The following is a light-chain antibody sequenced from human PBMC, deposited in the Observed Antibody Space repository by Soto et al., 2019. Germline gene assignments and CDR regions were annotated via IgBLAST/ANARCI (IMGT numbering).Light chain of an antibody. CDR2: WSS. V-gene: IGKV4-1*01. CDR3: QQYYSTPLT. J-gene: IGKJ4*01. CDR1: QSVLYSSNNKNY. Sequence: DIVMTQSPDSLAVSLGERATINCKSSQSVLYSSNNKNYLAWYQQKPGQPPKLLIYWSSTRESGVPDRFSGSGSGTEFTLTISSLQAEDLALYYCQQYYSTPLTFGGGTKVEIK.